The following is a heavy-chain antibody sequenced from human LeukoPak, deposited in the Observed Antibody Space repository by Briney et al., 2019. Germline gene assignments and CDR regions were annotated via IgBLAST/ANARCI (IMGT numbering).Heavy chain of an antibody. Sequence: SGTLSLTCTVSGGSISSSSRYWGWIRQPPGKGLEWIGSMYYRGSTYHNPSLKSRVTISVDTSKNQFSLKLSSVTAADTAVYYCATTTIRLGYWGQGTLVTVSS. CDR1: GGSISSSSRY. J-gene: IGHJ4*02. CDR3: ATTTIRLGY. D-gene: IGHD1-26*01. V-gene: IGHV4-39*07. CDR2: MYYRGST.